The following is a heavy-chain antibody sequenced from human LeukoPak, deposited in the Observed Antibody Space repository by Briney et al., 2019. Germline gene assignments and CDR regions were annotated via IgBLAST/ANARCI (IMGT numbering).Heavy chain of an antibody. D-gene: IGHD2-15*01. V-gene: IGHV4-4*07. CDR1: GGSISSYY. J-gene: IGHJ4*02. CDR3: ARDQGGVVAHFDY. CDR2: IFTSGST. Sequence: SETLSLTCTVSGGSISSYYWNWIRQPARKGLEWIGRIFTSGSTNYNPSLKSRVTMSVDTSKNQSSLKLSSVTAADTAVYYCARDQGGVVAHFDYWGQGTLVTVSS.